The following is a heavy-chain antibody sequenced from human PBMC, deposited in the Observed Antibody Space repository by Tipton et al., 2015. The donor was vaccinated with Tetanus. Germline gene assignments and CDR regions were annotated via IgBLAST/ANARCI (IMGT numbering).Heavy chain of an antibody. J-gene: IGHJ5*02. CDR2: VYYSGTT. Sequence: TLSLTCTVSGGSISGSSYYWGWIRQPPGKGLEWIGSVYYSGTTYSNTSLKSRVIISVDTSKNQISLKLSSVTAADTAVYFRARHLYYDGAGYFLIWFDPWGQGTLVTVSS. CDR3: ARHLYYDGAGYFLIWFDP. D-gene: IGHD3-22*01. V-gene: IGHV4-39*01. CDR1: GGSISGSSYY.